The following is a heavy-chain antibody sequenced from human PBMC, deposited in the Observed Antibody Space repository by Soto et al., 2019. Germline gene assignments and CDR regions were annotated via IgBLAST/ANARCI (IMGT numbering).Heavy chain of an antibody. V-gene: IGHV3-48*02. J-gene: IGHJ4*02. CDR2: ITGSGSII. CDR3: ASSRGYSESFDY. CDR1: GFTLSNFG. Sequence: GGSLRLSCAASGFTLSNFGMNWVRQAPGKGLECVSSITGSGSIIYYADSVKGRFTISRDNAKNSLYLQMNSLRDEDTAVYYCASSRGYSESFDYWGQGILVTVSS. D-gene: IGHD6-19*01.